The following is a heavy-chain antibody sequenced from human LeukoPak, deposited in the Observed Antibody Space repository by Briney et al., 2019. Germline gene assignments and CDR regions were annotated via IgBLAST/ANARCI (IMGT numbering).Heavy chain of an antibody. Sequence: PSQTLSHTCTVSGGSVSTGSYYWSWIRQPPGKGLEWIGYMYYSGSANYNPSLKSRVTISVDTSKNQFSLNLNSVTAADAAMYYCAREREPTAFDYWGQGTLVSVSS. V-gene: IGHV4-61*01. CDR1: GGSVSTGSYY. J-gene: IGHJ4*02. CDR3: AREREPTAFDY. D-gene: IGHD1-26*01. CDR2: MYYSGSA.